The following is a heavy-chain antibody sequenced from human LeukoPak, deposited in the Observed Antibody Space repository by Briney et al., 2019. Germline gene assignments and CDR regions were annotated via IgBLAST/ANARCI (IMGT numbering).Heavy chain of an antibody. J-gene: IGHJ4*02. CDR3: ARGPGIVRKRFDY. CDR1: GGSISSYY. CDR2: INHSGST. Sequence: PSETLSLTCTVSGGSISSYYWSWIRQPPGKGLEWIGEINHSGSTNYNPALKSRVTISVDTSKNQFSLKLSSVTAADTAVYYCARGPGIVRKRFDYRGQGTLVTVSS. V-gene: IGHV4-34*01. D-gene: IGHD3-16*02.